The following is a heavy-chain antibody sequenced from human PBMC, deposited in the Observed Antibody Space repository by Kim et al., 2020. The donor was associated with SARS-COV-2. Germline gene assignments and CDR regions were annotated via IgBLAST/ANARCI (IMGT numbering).Heavy chain of an antibody. CDR1: GYTFTSYY. CDR2: INPSGGST. Sequence: ASVKVSCKASGYTFTSYYMHWVRQAPGQGLECMGIINPSGGSTSYAQKLQGRVTMTSDTSTSTVYMELSSLRSEDTAVYYRASPGASMGSGSHYYYYGMDVWGQGTTITVAS. CDR3: ASPGASMGSGSHYYYYGMDV. V-gene: IGHV1-46*01. D-gene: IGHD3-10*01. J-gene: IGHJ6*02.